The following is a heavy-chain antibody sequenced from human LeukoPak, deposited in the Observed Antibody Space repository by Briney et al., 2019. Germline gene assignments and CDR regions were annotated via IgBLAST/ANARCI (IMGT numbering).Heavy chain of an antibody. CDR2: IKSDGSET. CDR1: GFTFSSYW. V-gene: IGHV3-74*01. CDR3: AKVGTYSSGWYGYYYYGMDV. Sequence: GGSLRLSCAASGFTFSSYWMHWVRQAPGKGLMWVSRIKSDGSETSYADSVKGRFTISRDNSKNTLYLQMNSLRAEDAAVYYCAKVGTYSSGWYGYYYYGMDVWGQGTTVTVSS. D-gene: IGHD6-19*01. J-gene: IGHJ6*02.